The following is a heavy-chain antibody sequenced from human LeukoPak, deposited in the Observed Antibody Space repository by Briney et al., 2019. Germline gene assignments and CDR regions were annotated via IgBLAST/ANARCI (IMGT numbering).Heavy chain of an antibody. V-gene: IGHV4-4*07. CDR1: GGSISSYY. D-gene: IGHD1-26*01. CDR2: IYTSGST. Sequence: SETLSLTCTVSGGSISSYYWSWIRQPAGKGLEWIGRIYTSGSTNYNPSLKSRVTMSVDTSKNQFSLKLSSVTAADTAVYYCAREKWELLRRGGDFDYWGQGTLVTVSS. CDR3: AREKWELLRRGGDFDY. J-gene: IGHJ4*02.